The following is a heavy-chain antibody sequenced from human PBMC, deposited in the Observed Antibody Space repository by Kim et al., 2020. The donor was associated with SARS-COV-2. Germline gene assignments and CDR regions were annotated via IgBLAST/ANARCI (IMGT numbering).Heavy chain of an antibody. CDR2: IYHSGST. V-gene: IGHV4-4*02. Sequence: SETLSLTCAVSGGSISSSNWWSWVRQPPGKGLEWIGEIYHSGSTNYNPSLKSRVTISVDKSKNQFSLKLSSVTAADTAVYYCARERRDSITMIVVAHTAFDIWGQGTMVTVSS. CDR3: ARERRDSITMIVVAHTAFDI. D-gene: IGHD3-22*01. J-gene: IGHJ3*02. CDR1: GGSISSSNW.